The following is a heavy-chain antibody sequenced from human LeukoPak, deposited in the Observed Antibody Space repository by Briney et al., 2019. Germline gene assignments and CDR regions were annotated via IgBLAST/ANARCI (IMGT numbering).Heavy chain of an antibody. CDR2: ISGYNGNT. D-gene: IGHD1-26*01. Sequence: GASVKVSCKASGYTFTSYGISWVRQAPGQGLEWMGWISGYNGNTNNAQKLQGRVTMTTDTSTSTAYMELRSLRSDDTAVYYCARDAHQSGSYNFDYWGQGTLVTVSS. CDR1: GYTFTSYG. CDR3: ARDAHQSGSYNFDY. J-gene: IGHJ4*02. V-gene: IGHV1-18*01.